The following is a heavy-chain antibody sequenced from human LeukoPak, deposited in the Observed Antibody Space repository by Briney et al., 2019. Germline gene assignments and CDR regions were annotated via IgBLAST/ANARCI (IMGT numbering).Heavy chain of an antibody. CDR1: GFILSSYS. V-gene: IGHV3-48*04. CDR3: ARELRGVRRWFDP. J-gene: IGHJ5*02. CDR2: ISSSGSTK. Sequence: GGSLRLSCAASGFILSSYSMNWVRQAPGKGLEWVSSISSSGSTKYYADSVKGRFTISRDNAKKLMYLQMNSLRAEDTAVYYCARELRGVRRWFDPWGQGTLVTVSS. D-gene: IGHD3-10*01.